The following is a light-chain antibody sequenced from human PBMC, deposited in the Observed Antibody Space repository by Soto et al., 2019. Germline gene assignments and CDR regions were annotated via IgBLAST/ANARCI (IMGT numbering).Light chain of an antibody. CDR2: AAS. CDR3: QKYNSAPLT. J-gene: IGKJ4*01. CDR1: QGISNY. Sequence: DIQMTQSPSSLSASVGDRVTITCRASQGISNYLAWYQQKPGKVPKLLIYAASTLQSGGPSRFSGSGSGTDVTLTISSLQPEDVATYYCQKYNSAPLTFGGGTKVEIK. V-gene: IGKV1-27*01.